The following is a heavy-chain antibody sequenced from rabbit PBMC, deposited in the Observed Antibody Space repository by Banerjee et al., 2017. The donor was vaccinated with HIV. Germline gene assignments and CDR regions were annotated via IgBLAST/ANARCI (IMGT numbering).Heavy chain of an antibody. CDR1: GFSFSSTYW. CDR2: IDAGSSGTT. J-gene: IGHJ4*01. CDR3: ARSTGATYGDATEL. Sequence: QEQLEESGGDLVKPEGSLTLTCTASGFSFSSTYWICWVRQAPGKGLEWIACIDAGSSGTTYYASWAKGRFTVSRTSSTTVTLQMTSLTAADTATYFCARSTGATYGDATELWGPGTLVTVS. V-gene: IGHV1S45*01. D-gene: IGHD6-1*01.